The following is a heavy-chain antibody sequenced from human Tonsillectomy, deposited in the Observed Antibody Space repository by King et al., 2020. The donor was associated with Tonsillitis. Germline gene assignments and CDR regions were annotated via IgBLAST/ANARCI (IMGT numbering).Heavy chain of an antibody. J-gene: IGHJ6*02. V-gene: IGHV3-30*18. CDR2: ISYDGSNK. CDR1: GFTFSSYG. Sequence: VQLVESGGGVVQPGRSLRLSCAASGFTFSSYGMHWVRQAPGKGLEWVAVISYDGSNKYYADSVKGRFTISRDNSKNTLYLQMNSLRAEDTAVYYCAKETWPVGDGGMDVWGQGTTVTVSS. CDR3: AKETWPVGDGGMDV. D-gene: IGHD3-16*01.